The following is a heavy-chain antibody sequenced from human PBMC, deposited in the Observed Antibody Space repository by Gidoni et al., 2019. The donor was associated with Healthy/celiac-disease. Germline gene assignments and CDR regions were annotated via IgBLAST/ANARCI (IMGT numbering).Heavy chain of an antibody. V-gene: IGHV3-30*04. D-gene: IGHD3-3*01. CDR2: ISYDGNNK. J-gene: IGHJ4*02. Sequence: QVQLVESGGGVVQPGRSLRLSCAASGFTFSSYAMHWVRQAPGKGLEWVAVISYDGNNKYYADSVKGRFTISRDNSKNTLYLQMNSLRAEDTAVYYCARVIRYYDFWGYFDYWGQGTLVTVSS. CDR3: ARVIRYYDFWGYFDY. CDR1: GFTFSSYA.